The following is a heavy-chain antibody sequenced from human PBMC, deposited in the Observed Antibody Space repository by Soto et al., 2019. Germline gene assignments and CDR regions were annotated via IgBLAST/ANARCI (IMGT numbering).Heavy chain of an antibody. CDR3: ARGDIGYCSGGSCYSIDY. CDR1: GGSFSGYY. Sequence: SETLSLTCAVYGGSFSGYYWSWIRQPPGKGLEWIGEINHSGSTNYNPSLKSRVTISVDTSKNQFSLKLSSVTAADTAVYYCARGDIGYCSGGSCYSIDYWGQGTLVTVSS. CDR2: INHSGST. D-gene: IGHD2-15*01. J-gene: IGHJ4*02. V-gene: IGHV4-34*01.